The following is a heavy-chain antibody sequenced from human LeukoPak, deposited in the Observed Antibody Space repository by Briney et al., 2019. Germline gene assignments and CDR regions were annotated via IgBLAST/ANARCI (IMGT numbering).Heavy chain of an antibody. J-gene: IGHJ4*02. V-gene: IGHV3-43*02. CDR3: ATSDFAAHFDY. D-gene: IGHD2/OR15-2a*01. Sequence: GGSLRLSCAASGFTFNDYAMHWVRQAPGKGLEWVSLISCDGCSTYYADSVKGRFPISRYNSKNSLYLQMNSLGTEDTALYYCATSDFAAHFDYWGQGTLVTVSS. CDR2: ISCDGCST. CDR1: GFTFNDYA.